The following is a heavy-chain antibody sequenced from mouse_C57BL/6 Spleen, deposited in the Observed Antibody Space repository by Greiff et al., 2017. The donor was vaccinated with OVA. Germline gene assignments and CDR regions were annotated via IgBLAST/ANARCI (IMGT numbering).Heavy chain of an antibody. D-gene: IGHD2-1*01. CDR2: INPSSGYT. V-gene: IGHV1-4*01. CDR3: ARNYYGNSHWYFDV. CDR1: GYTFTSYT. J-gene: IGHJ1*03. Sequence: VQLQQSGAELARPGASVKMSCKASGYTFTSYTMHWVKQRPGQGLEWIGYINPSSGYTKYNQKFKDKATLTADKSSSTAYMQLSSLTSEDSAVYYCARNYYGNSHWYFDVWGTGTTVTVSS.